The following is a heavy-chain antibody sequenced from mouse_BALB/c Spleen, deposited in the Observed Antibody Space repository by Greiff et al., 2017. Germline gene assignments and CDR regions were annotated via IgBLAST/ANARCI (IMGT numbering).Heavy chain of an antibody. J-gene: IGHJ3*01. D-gene: IGHD2-4*01. V-gene: IGHV14-3*02. CDR3: ARDDYDDGAWFAY. CDR1: GFNIKDTY. CDR2: IDPANGNT. Sequence: EVQLQQSGAELVKPGASVKLSCTASGFNIKDTYMHWVKQRPEQGLEWIGRIDPANGNTKYDPKFQGKATITADTSSNTAYLQLSSLTSEDTAVYYCARDDYDDGAWFAYWGQGTLVTVSA.